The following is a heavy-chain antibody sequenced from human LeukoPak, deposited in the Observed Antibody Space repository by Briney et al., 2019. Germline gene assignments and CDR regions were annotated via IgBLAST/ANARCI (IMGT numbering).Heavy chain of an antibody. V-gene: IGHV3-21*01. Sequence: GGSLRLSCAASGFTFSSYGMHWVRQAPGKGLEWVSSISSSSSYIYYADSVKGRFTISRDNAKNSLYLQMNSLRAEDTAVYYCARDSYDSSGYLPMDYWGQGTLVTVSS. D-gene: IGHD3-22*01. J-gene: IGHJ4*02. CDR2: ISSSSSYI. CDR1: GFTFSSYG. CDR3: ARDSYDSSGYLPMDY.